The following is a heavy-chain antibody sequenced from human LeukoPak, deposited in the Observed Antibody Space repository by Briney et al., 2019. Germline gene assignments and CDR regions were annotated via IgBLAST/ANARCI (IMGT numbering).Heavy chain of an antibody. Sequence: ASVKVSCKASGYTFTSYGISWVRQAPGQGLEWMGWISAYNGNTNFAQKVQGRLTMTTDTSTTTAYMELRSLKHDDTAVYYCARGRYSNSPPGYWGQGTLVTVSS. CDR1: GYTFTSYG. V-gene: IGHV1-18*01. CDR2: ISAYNGNT. D-gene: IGHD6-13*01. CDR3: ARGRYSNSPPGY. J-gene: IGHJ4*02.